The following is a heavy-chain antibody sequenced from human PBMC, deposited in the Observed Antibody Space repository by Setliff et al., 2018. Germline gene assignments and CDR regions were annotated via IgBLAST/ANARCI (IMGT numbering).Heavy chain of an antibody. Sequence: SETLSLTCTVSGGSISSYYWSWIRQPAGKGLEWIGHIYIGGSANYNPSLKSRVTMSIDTSKNQFSLKLNSVTAADMAVYYCAREQWLDPPGSYYWEVVRGMDVWGQGTTVTVSS. CDR1: GGSISSYY. CDR3: AREQWLDPPGSYYWEVVRGMDV. CDR2: IYIGGSA. J-gene: IGHJ6*02. D-gene: IGHD3-10*01. V-gene: IGHV4-4*07.